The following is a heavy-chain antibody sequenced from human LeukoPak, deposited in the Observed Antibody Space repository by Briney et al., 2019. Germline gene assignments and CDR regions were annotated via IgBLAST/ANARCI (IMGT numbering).Heavy chain of an antibody. CDR3: ARDPPPWKVPAASQYHYYHGMDG. J-gene: IGHJ6*02. CDR1: GGSISSSSYY. Sequence: SETLSLTCTVSGGSISSSSYYWGWIRQPPGKGLEWIGSIYYSGSTYYNPSLKSRVTISVDTSKNQFSLKLSSVTAADTAVYYCARDPPPWKVPAASQYHYYHGMDGWGQGTTGTGS. D-gene: IGHD2-2*01. V-gene: IGHV4-39*02. CDR2: IYYSGST.